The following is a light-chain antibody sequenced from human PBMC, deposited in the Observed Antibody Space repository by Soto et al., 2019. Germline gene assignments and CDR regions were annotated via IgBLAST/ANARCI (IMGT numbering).Light chain of an antibody. CDR2: GAS. CDR1: QSVSSN. Sequence: EIVMTQSPATLSVSPVERATLSCSASQSVSSNLAWYQQKPGQAPRLLIFGASSRATGIPDRFSGSGSGTDFTLTITRLEPEDFAVYYCHQYGISPPRTFGQGTKVDIK. CDR3: HQYGISPPRT. J-gene: IGKJ1*01. V-gene: IGKV3-20*01.